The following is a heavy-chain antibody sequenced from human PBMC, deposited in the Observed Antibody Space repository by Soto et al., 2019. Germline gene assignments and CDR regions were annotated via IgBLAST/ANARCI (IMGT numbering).Heavy chain of an antibody. V-gene: IGHV3-11*06. CDR2: ISSSSSYT. CDR1: GFTFSDYY. CDR3: ASSGSYRTGRYDY. D-gene: IGHD1-26*01. J-gene: IGHJ4*02. Sequence: GGSLRLSCAASGFTFSDYYMSWIRQAPGKGLEWVSYISSSSSYTNYADSVKGRFIISRDNAKNSLYLQMNSLRAEDTAVYYCASSGSYRTGRYDYWGQGTLVTVSS.